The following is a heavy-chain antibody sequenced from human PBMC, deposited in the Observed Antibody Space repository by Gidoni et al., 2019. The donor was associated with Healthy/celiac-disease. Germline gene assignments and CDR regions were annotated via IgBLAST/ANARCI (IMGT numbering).Heavy chain of an antibody. CDR2: IFSNDET. CDR1: GFSLSDARMV. Sequence: QVTLKESGPVLVKPTETPTLTCTVSGFSLSDARMVVSWIRQPPGKALDWLAHIFSNDETSYSTSLKSRLTIYKDTSNSKVVLTMTNMDPVDIATYYCARTLRVRAYGGYPELHTDSWGHGTLVTVPS. CDR3: ARTLRVRAYGGYPELHTDS. V-gene: IGHV2-26*01. D-gene: IGHD5-12*01. J-gene: IGHJ5*01.